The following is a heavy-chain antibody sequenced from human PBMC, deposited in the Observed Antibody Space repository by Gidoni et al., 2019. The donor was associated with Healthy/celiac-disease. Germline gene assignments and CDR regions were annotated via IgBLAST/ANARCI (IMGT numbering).Heavy chain of an antibody. V-gene: IGHV3-48*03. CDR3: ARDRVHPYYYGRDV. Sequence: EVQLVASGGGLVQPGGSLRHSCAASGFTFSSYEMNWVRQAPGKGLEWVSYISSRGSTIYYADSVKGRFTISRDNAKNSLYLQMNSLRAEDTAVYYCARDRVHPYYYGRDVWGQGTTVTVSS. CDR2: ISSRGSTI. CDR1: GFTFSSYE. D-gene: IGHD1-1*01. J-gene: IGHJ6*02.